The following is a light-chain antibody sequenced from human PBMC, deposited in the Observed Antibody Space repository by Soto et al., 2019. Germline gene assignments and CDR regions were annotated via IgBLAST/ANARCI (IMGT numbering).Light chain of an antibody. Sequence: QSALTQSPSASGSPGQSVTISCTGTSSDVGNYKYVSWYQQHPDKAPKLMIYEVSKRPSGVPDRFSGSKSGNTASLTVSGLQVEDEADYYCSSYAGSNLWVFGGGTKFTVL. J-gene: IGLJ3*02. CDR2: EVS. CDR1: SSDVGNYKY. V-gene: IGLV2-8*01. CDR3: SSYAGSNLWV.